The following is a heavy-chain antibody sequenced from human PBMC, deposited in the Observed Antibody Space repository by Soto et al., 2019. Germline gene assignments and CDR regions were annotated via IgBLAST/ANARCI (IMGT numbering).Heavy chain of an antibody. CDR3: ARDFYDFWSGADPGYYMDV. CDR2: IYYSGST. CDR1: GGSISSYY. Sequence: SETLSLTCTVSGGSISSYYWSWIRQPPGKGLEWIGYIYYSGSTNHNPSLKSRVTISVDTSKNQFSLKLSSVTAADTAVYYCARDFYDFWSGADPGYYMDVWGKGTTVTVSS. J-gene: IGHJ6*03. D-gene: IGHD3-3*01. V-gene: IGHV4-59*01.